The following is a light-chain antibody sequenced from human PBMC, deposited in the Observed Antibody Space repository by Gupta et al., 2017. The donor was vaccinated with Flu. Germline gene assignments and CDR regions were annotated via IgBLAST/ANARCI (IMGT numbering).Light chain of an antibody. J-gene: IGLJ3*02. CDR2: EGS. Sequence: ISCTGTSSDVGSYNLVSWYQQHPGKAPKLMIYEGSKRPAGVSNRFSGSKAGNTASLTISGLEAEDEADYYCCSYAGSSTWVFGGGTKLTVL. V-gene: IGLV2-23*01. CDR1: SSDVGSYNL. CDR3: CSYAGSSTWV.